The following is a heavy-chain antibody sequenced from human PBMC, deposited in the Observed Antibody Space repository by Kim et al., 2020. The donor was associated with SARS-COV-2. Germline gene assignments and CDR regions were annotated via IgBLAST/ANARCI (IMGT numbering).Heavy chain of an antibody. CDR3: ARDLSGVSWYGGSN. Sequence: GGSLRLSCAASGFTFSSYGMHWVRQAPGKGLEWVAVISYAGSNKYYADSVKGRFTISRDNTKNTLYLQMNSLRAEDTAVYYCARDLSGVSWYGGSNWGQGALWTVSS. CDR1: GFTFSSYG. V-gene: IGHV3-30*03. D-gene: IGHD6-13*01. J-gene: IGHJ1*01. CDR2: ISYAGSNK.